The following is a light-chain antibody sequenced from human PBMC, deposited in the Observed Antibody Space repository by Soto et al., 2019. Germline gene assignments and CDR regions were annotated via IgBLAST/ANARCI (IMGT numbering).Light chain of an antibody. CDR3: QQSSNWQGT. Sequence: EIVLTQSPATLSLSPGERATLSCRASESVSSSLVWYQHKPGQAPRLLIYDASNRAPGIPARFSGSGSGTDFTLTVSSLEPEDFAVYYCQQSSNWQGTFGRGTKVDIK. J-gene: IGKJ1*01. V-gene: IGKV3-11*01. CDR2: DAS. CDR1: ESVSSS.